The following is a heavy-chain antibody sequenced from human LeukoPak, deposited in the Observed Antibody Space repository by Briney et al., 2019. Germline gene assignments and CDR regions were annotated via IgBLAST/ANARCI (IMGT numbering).Heavy chain of an antibody. Sequence: GGSLRLSCAASGFTFSSYWMSWVRQAPGKGLEWVANIKQDGSEKYYVDSVKGRFTISRDNSKNTLYLQMNSLRAEDTAVYYCARGYRSSWSYYYMDVWGKGTTVTISS. J-gene: IGHJ6*03. CDR2: IKQDGSEK. V-gene: IGHV3-7*01. CDR3: ARGYRSSWSYYYMDV. CDR1: GFTFSSYW. D-gene: IGHD6-13*01.